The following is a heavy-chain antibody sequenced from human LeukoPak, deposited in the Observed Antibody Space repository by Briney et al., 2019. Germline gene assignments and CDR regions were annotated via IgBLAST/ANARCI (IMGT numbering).Heavy chain of an antibody. CDR2: IYYSGST. Sequence: SETLSLTCTVSGGSISSSSYYWGWIRQPPGKGLEWIGNIYYSGSTYYNPSLKSRVTISVDTSKNQFSLKLSSVTAADTAVYYCARRIAVAGRGTEFDYWGQGTLVTVSS. D-gene: IGHD6-19*01. CDR1: GGSISSSSYY. J-gene: IGHJ4*02. V-gene: IGHV4-39*07. CDR3: ARRIAVAGRGTEFDY.